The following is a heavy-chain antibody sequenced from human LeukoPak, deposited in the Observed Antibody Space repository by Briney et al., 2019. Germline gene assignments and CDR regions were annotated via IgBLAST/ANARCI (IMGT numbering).Heavy chain of an antibody. V-gene: IGHV3-30*18. J-gene: IGHJ4*02. D-gene: IGHD5-12*01. CDR1: GLTFSNYG. CDR2: ISFDESSE. Sequence: GGSLRLSCAASGLTFSNYGMHWVRQAPGKGLEWLALISFDESSEYYADSVKGRFSISRDNSKNTLYLQMNNARVDDTAVYYCAKEVGYGSPYFDYWGQGTLVTVSS. CDR3: AKEVGYGSPYFDY.